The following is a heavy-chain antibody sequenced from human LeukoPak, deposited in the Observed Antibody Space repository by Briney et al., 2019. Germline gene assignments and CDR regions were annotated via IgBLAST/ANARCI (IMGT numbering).Heavy chain of an antibody. J-gene: IGHJ5*02. Sequence: GGYLRLSCAASGFTFSDYYMTWICQAPGKGLEWVSYISGIITYTKYADSVKGRFTISRDNAKNSLYLQMNSLRAEDTAVYYCARVDFTVTTDGSRFDPWGQGTLVTVSS. D-gene: IGHD4-17*01. CDR1: GFTFSDYY. CDR2: ISGIITYT. CDR3: ARVDFTVTTDGSRFDP. V-gene: IGHV3-11*05.